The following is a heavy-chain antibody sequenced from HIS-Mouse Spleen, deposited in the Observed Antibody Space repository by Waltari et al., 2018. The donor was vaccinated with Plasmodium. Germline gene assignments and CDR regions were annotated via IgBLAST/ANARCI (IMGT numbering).Heavy chain of an antibody. Sequence: VQLVESGGGVVQPGRSLSLSCAASGFTFSTSGMPWVPKAPGKGLEWVAVIWYDGSNKYYADSVKGRFTISRDNSKNTLYLQMNSLRAEDTAVYYCAKSSKGTGDLWDYWGQGTLVTVSS. V-gene: IGHV3-33*06. CDR3: AKSSKGTGDLWDY. D-gene: IGHD7-27*01. CDR2: IWYDGSNK. J-gene: IGHJ4*02. CDR1: GFTFSTSG.